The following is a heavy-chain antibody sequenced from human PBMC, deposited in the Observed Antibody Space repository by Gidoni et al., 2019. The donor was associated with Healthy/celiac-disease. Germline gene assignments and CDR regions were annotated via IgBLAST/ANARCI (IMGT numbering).Heavy chain of an antibody. V-gene: IGHV3-53*01. Sequence: EVQLVESGGGLIQPGGSLRLSCAASGFTVSSHYLSWVRQAPGTGLEWVSVIYSGGSTYSSDSVKGRFTISRDNSKNTLYLQMNSLRAEDTAVYYCARGRWLQDTHFWYYFDYWGQGTLVTVSS. CDR2: IYSGGST. D-gene: IGHD5-12*01. CDR3: ARGRWLQDTHFWYYFDY. J-gene: IGHJ4*02. CDR1: GFTVSSHY.